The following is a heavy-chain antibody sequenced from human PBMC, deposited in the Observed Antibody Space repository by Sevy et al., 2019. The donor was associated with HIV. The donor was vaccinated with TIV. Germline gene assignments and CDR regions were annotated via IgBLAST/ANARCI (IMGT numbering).Heavy chain of an antibody. J-gene: IGHJ6*02. CDR2: IYYSGST. D-gene: IGHD2-2*01. V-gene: IGHV4-59*01. CDR3: ARGAYCSSTSCYGNNYYYYGMDV. Sequence: SETLSLTCTVSGGSISSYYWSWIRQPPGKGLEWIGYIYYSGSTNYNPSLKSRVTISVDTSKNQFSLKLSSVTAADTAVYYCARGAYCSSTSCYGNNYYYYGMDVWGQWTTVTVSS. CDR1: GGSISSYY.